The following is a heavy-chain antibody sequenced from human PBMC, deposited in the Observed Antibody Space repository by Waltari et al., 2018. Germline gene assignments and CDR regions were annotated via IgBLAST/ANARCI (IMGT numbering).Heavy chain of an antibody. Sequence: EVHLVEAGGNIVQPGGSLRLTCAASGFSFSDYWMHWVRQVPGEGRWWVSRSNGDGRRRRYSDSVKGRFTISRDNTRNTRYLQMNSLRVEDTAVYYCARKGGRGYTYGPFYYDSWGQGTQVTVSS. V-gene: IGHV3-74*01. D-gene: IGHD5-18*01. J-gene: IGHJ4*02. CDR2: SNGDGRRR. CDR1: GFSFSDYW. CDR3: ARKGGRGYTYGPFYYDS.